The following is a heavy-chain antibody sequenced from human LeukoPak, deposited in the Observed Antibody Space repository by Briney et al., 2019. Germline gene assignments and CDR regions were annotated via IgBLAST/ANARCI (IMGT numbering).Heavy chain of an antibody. D-gene: IGHD6-19*01. V-gene: IGHV3-66*01. CDR3: TRNSGWYGLS. CDR2: IYSGGNT. Sequence: GGSLRLSCAASGFTVSSNYMGWVRQAPGKGLECVSVIYSGGNTYYADSVKGRFTISRDNSKNTLYLQMNSLRAEDTAVYYCTRNSGWYGLSWGQGTLVTVSS. CDR1: GFTVSSNY. J-gene: IGHJ1*01.